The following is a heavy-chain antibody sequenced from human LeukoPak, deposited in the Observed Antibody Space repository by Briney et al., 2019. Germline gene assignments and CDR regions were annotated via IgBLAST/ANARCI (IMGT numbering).Heavy chain of an antibody. V-gene: IGHV3-53*01. CDR1: GFNVIITY. J-gene: IGHJ6*02. Sequence: GGSLRLSCAASGFNVIITYMSWVRQAPGKGLEWVSLIYSGGITYYADSVKGRFTISRDNSKNTLYLQMNSLRAEDTAVYYCARGRDFYYGMDVWGQGTTVTVSS. CDR2: IYSGGIT. CDR3: ARGRDFYYGMDV.